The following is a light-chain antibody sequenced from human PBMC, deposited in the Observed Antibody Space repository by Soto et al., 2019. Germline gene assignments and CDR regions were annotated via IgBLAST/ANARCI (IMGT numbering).Light chain of an antibody. Sequence: EIVLTQSPDTLSLSPGESATLSCRASQSVSSSYLAWYQQKPGRAPRLLIYGASNRATGIPDRFSGSGSGTDFTLTISRLAPEDFAVFYCQQYDDSITFGQGTRLEIE. CDR3: QQYDDSIT. V-gene: IGKV3-20*01. CDR2: GAS. CDR1: QSVSSSY. J-gene: IGKJ5*01.